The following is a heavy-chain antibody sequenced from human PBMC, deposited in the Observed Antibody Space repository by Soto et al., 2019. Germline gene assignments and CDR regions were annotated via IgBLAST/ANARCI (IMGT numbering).Heavy chain of an antibody. CDR1: GFTFRSYA. Sequence: GGSLRLSCAASGFTFRSYAMSWVRQAPGKGLEWVSAISGNGGNTYYADSVKGRFTISRDNSKNTLFLQINSLRAEDTAIYYCAKGPWNYDSTGYYSSAFDIWGQGTMVTVSS. V-gene: IGHV3-23*01. J-gene: IGHJ3*02. CDR3: AKGPWNYDSTGYYSSAFDI. CDR2: ISGNGGNT. D-gene: IGHD3-22*01.